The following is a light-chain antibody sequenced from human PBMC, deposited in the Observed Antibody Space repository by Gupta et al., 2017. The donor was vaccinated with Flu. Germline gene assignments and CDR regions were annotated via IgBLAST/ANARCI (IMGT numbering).Light chain of an antibody. J-gene: IGKJ1*01. CDR3: QQDNSSSTT. V-gene: IGKV1-5*03. Sequence: PSTLSASLGDIVPITCRASQSISSWLAWHQQKPGKAPKLLIDQASSLESRVPSRFSGSGSGTEFTLNISSLQPHDFATYYCQQDNSSSTTFGQGTKVEMK. CDR2: QAS. CDR1: QSISSW.